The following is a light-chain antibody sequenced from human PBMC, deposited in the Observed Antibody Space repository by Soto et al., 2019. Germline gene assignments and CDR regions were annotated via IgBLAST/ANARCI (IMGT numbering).Light chain of an antibody. Sequence: QSVLTQPPSVSGSPGQSVTISCTGTSTDFVSYNRVSWYQQHPGKAPKLLIHHVSRRPSGVPARFSGSKSGNTASLTVSGLQTEDEADYYCSSYGGFNNVLFGGGTKLTVL. V-gene: IGLV2-8*01. CDR2: HVS. CDR3: SSYGGFNNVL. CDR1: STDFVSYNR. J-gene: IGLJ2*01.